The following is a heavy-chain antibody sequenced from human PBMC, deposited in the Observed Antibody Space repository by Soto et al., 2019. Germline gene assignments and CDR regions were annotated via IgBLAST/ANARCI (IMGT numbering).Heavy chain of an antibody. J-gene: IGHJ6*02. D-gene: IGHD3-10*01. CDR1: GFTFSSYS. V-gene: IGHV3-21*01. CDR3: ARDWRYYGSGSYPHFYSGMDV. Sequence: GGSLRLSCAASGFTFSSYSMNWVRQAPGKGLEWVSSISSSSSYIYYADSVKGRFTISRDNAKNSLYLQMNSLRAEDTAVYYCARDWRYYGSGSYPHFYSGMDVWGQGTTVTVSS. CDR2: ISSSSSYI.